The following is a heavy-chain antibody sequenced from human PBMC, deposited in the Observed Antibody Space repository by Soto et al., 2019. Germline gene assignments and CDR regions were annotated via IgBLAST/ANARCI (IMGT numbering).Heavy chain of an antibody. Sequence: QVQLVESGGGLVKPGGSLRLSCAASGFPLTDYYMGWIRQAPGKGLEWVSYISSSGSTIYYADSLKGRFTISRDNAKNSLYLQMNSLRAEDTAVSYCARVLVFYGGFEPWGQGTLVTVSS. V-gene: IGHV3-11*01. J-gene: IGHJ5*02. CDR3: ARVLVFYGGFEP. D-gene: IGHD2-21*02. CDR1: GFPLTDYY. CDR2: ISSSGSTI.